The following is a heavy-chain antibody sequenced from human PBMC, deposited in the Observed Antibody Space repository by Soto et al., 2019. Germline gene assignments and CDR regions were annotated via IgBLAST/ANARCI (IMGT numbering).Heavy chain of an antibody. V-gene: IGHV4-59*01. Sequence: SETLSLPCTFSGSSISSYYWSWIRQPPGKGLEWIGHIYFSGSTNYNPSLKSRVTISIDTSKRQFSLKLSSVTAADTAVYYCARVRSGGYYDFNCFDPWGQGKVVTVSS. CDR3: ARVRSGGYYDFNCFDP. CDR2: IYFSGST. CDR1: GSSISSYY. J-gene: IGHJ5*02. D-gene: IGHD1-26*01.